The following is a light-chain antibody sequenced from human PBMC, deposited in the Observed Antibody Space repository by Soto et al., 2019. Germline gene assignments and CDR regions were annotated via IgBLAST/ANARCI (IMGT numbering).Light chain of an antibody. CDR1: SSDIGGYNS. CDR2: EVT. CDR3: TSYTPIVTLGSV. Sequence: QSALTQPASVSGSPGQSITISCNGTSSDIGGYNSVSWYQQHPGRAPRLIIYEVTNRPSGVSNRFSASKSGNTASLTISGLQAEDEADYYCTSYTPIVTLGSVFGTGTKVTVL. V-gene: IGLV2-14*01. J-gene: IGLJ1*01.